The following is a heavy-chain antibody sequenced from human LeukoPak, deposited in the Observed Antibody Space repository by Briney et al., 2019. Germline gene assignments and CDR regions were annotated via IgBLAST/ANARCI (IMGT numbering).Heavy chain of an antibody. CDR3: AKDLTYESSGSVIDN. CDR1: GFIFEDYT. D-gene: IGHD3-22*01. Sequence: PGGSLRLSCAASGFIFEDYTMHWVRQVPGKTLEWVSLVNWHGTTYYADSLKGRFTISRDNNKNSLYLQMDSLRTEDTAFYYCAKDLTYESSGSVIDNWGLGTLVTVSS. V-gene: IGHV3-43*01. J-gene: IGHJ4*02. CDR2: VNWHGTT.